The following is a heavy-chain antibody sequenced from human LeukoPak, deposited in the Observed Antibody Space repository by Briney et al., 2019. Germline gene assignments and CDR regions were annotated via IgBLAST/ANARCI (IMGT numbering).Heavy chain of an antibody. CDR3: ARDRALAELDY. CDR2: IYYSGST. V-gene: IGHV4-59*01. Sequence: SETLSLTCTVSGGSISSYYWSWIRQPPGKGLEWIGYIYYSGSTNYNPSLKSRVTISVDTSKNQFSLKLSSVTAADTAVYYCARDRALAELDYWGQGTLVTVSS. J-gene: IGHJ4*02. D-gene: IGHD1-26*01. CDR1: GGSISSYY.